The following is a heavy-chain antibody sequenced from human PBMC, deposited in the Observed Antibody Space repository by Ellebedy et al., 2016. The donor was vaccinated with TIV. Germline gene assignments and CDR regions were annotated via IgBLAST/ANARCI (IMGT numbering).Heavy chain of an antibody. V-gene: IGHV3-11*01. J-gene: IGHJ5*02. CDR1: GFTFSDYY. CDR3: ARDRPRAVVVAATGIGGWFDP. D-gene: IGHD2-15*01. Sequence: PGGSLRPSCAASGFTFSDYYMSWIRQAPGKGLEWVSYISSSGSTIYYADSVKGRFTISRDNAKNSLYLQMNSLRAEDTAVYYCARDRPRAVVVAATGIGGWFDPWGQGTLVTVSS. CDR2: ISSSGSTI.